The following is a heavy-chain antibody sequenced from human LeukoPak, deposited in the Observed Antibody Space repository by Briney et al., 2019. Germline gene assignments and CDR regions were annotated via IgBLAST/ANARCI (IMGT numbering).Heavy chain of an antibody. D-gene: IGHD2-2*01. CDR3: ARGDIVVVPAADFDY. Sequence: ASVKVSCKASGYTFTSSYMHWVRQAPGQGLEWMGIINPSGGSTSYAQKFQGRVTMTGDMSTSTVYMELSSLRSEDTAVYYCARGDIVVVPAADFDYWGQGTLVTVSS. J-gene: IGHJ4*02. CDR2: INPSGGST. V-gene: IGHV1-46*01. CDR1: GYTFTSSY.